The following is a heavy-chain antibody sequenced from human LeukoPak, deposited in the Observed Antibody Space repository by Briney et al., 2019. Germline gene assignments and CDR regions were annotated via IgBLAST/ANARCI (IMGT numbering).Heavy chain of an antibody. D-gene: IGHD6-13*01. CDR2: IRYDGSNK. Sequence: PGGSLRLSCAASGFTFSNYGMHWVRQAPGKGLEWVAFIRYDGSNKYYADSVKGRVTISRDNPKNTLYLQMNSLRAEDTAVYYCAKEGYSSSWSYLYYYMDVWGKGTTVTISS. CDR3: AKEGYSSSWSYLYYYMDV. J-gene: IGHJ6*03. V-gene: IGHV3-30*02. CDR1: GFTFSNYG.